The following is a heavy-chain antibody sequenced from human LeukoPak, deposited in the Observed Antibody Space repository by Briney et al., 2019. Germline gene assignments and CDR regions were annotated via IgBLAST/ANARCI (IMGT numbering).Heavy chain of an antibody. CDR1: GFTFSIYA. D-gene: IGHD2-21*02. CDR2: ISGSGGST. J-gene: IGHJ1*01. Sequence: PGGSLRLSCAASGFTFSIYAMSWVGQAPGKGLEGVSSISGSGGSTYFADSVKGRFTISRDNSKNTLYLQMNSLRADDTAVYYCAKDMGEAAYCGGDCYSRYFQHWGQGTLVTVSS. CDR3: AKDMGEAAYCGGDCYSRYFQH. V-gene: IGHV3-23*01.